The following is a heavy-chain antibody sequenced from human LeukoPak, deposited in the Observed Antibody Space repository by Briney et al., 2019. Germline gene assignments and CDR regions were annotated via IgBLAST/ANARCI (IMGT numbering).Heavy chain of an antibody. CDR3: ARDWYHAIDY. Sequence: GGSLRLSCAGSGFNFRDHWMSWLRQAPGKGPEWVAHIKPDGSEKYYVDSVKGRFIISRDDARNSLSLQMNSLRAEDTAVYYCARDWYHAIDYWGQGTLVTVSS. J-gene: IGHJ4*02. CDR2: IKPDGSEK. CDR1: GFNFRDHW. D-gene: IGHD2-2*01. V-gene: IGHV3-7*01.